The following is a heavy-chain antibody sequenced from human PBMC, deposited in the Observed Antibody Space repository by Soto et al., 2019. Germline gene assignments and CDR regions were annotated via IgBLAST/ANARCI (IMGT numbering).Heavy chain of an antibody. CDR2: FDPEDGET. J-gene: IGHJ4*02. CDR3: ATGLFPSPRFESYLDY. Sequence: ASVKVSCKVSGYTLTELSMHWVRQAPGKGLEWMGGFDPEDGETIYAQKFQGRVTMTEDTSTDTAYMELSSLRSEDTAVYYCATGLFPSPRFESYLDYWGQGNLVTVSS. CDR1: GYTLTELS. V-gene: IGHV1-24*01. D-gene: IGHD3-16*01.